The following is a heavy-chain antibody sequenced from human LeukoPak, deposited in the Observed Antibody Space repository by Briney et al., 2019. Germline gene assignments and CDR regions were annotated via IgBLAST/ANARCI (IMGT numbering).Heavy chain of an antibody. Sequence: KPSETLSLTCTVSGGSISSYYWSWIRQPPGKGLEWIGYIYYSGSTNYNPSLKSRVTISVDTSKNQFSLRLTSVAAADTAVYFCARDSKDDKNHALGLRYWSQGTLVTVSS. CDR3: ARDSKDDKNHALGLRY. CDR1: GGSISSYY. J-gene: IGHJ4*02. V-gene: IGHV4-59*12. D-gene: IGHD3-22*01. CDR2: IYYSGST.